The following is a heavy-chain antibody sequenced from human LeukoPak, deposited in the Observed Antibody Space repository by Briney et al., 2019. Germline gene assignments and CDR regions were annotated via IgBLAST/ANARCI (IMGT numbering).Heavy chain of an antibody. CDR2: ISSSGTT. CDR1: GASITNEDFF. D-gene: IGHD7-27*01. CDR3: VAEVEAADSPLGHLNFDS. V-gene: IGHV4-39*02. J-gene: IGHJ4*02. Sequence: SETLSLTCAVTGASITNEDFFWGWIRQPPGKGLEWVGTISSSGTTYYSPSLRSRLTISVDTSTNHFSLKVTSVTAADTAVYYCVAEVEAADSPLGHLNFDSWGQGILASVSS.